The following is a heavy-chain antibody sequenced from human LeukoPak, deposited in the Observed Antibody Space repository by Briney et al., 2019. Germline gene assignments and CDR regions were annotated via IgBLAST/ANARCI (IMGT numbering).Heavy chain of an antibody. CDR1: GFTVSSNS. J-gene: IGHJ3*02. V-gene: IGHV3-53*01. D-gene: IGHD5-18*01. CDR2: IYSGGST. Sequence: PGGSLRLSCAASGFTVSSNSMSWVRQARANGLEWVSVIYSGGSTYYADSVKGRFTLSRDDSKNTLYLQMNSLRAEDTAVYYCAREAMVTNAFDIWGQGTMVTVSS. CDR3: AREAMVTNAFDI.